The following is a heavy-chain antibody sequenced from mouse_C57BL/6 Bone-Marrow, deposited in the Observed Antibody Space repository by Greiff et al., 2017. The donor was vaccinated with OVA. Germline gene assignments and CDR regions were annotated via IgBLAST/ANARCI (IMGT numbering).Heavy chain of an antibody. CDR2: IYPGSGNT. D-gene: IGHD2-12*01. CDR1: GYTFTDYY. J-gene: IGHJ1*03. V-gene: IGHV1-76*01. Sequence: VKLQQSGAELVRPGASVKLSCKASGYTFTDYYITWVKQRPGQGLEWIARIYPGSGNTYYNEKLQGKVTLTAEKSSSTAYMQRSSLTSADSAVYFCARLRRRYFDVWGTGTTVTVSS. CDR3: ARLRRRYFDV.